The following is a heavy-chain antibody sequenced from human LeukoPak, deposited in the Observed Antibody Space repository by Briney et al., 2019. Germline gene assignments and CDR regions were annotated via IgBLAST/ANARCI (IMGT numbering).Heavy chain of an antibody. CDR3: EGDPTTSRFQYFQY. V-gene: IGHV3-69-1*02. J-gene: IGHJ1*01. CDR2: MDRHTDI. D-gene: IGHD1-26*01. Sequence: GGSLRLSCTASGFTFSNFGVNWVRQAPGKGLEWVSCMDRHTDIYYANSVRGRFTISRDNAKNSVFLQMNRLTVEDTAVYYCEGDPTTSRFQYFQYWGQGALVTVSS. CDR1: GFTFSNFG.